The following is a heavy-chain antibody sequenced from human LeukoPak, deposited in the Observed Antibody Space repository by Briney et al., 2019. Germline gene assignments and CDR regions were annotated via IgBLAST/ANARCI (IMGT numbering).Heavy chain of an antibody. Sequence: ASVKVSCKVSGYTFTELYMHWVRQATGKGLEWMGCFDPDSGKTSYAQKFQGRVTMTEDTSIDTAYMELSSLRSEDTAAYYCARDYYDSSGYYYNCFDPWGQGTLVTVSS. D-gene: IGHD3-22*01. CDR3: ARDYYDSSGYYYNCFDP. V-gene: IGHV1-24*01. J-gene: IGHJ5*02. CDR1: GYTFTELY. CDR2: FDPDSGKT.